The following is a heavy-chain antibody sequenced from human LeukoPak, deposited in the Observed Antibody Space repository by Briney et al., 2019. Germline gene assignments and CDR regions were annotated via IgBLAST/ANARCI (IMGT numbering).Heavy chain of an antibody. CDR3: ARDRGIAEADSFDP. J-gene: IGHJ5*02. CDR1: GGTFSSYA. D-gene: IGHD6-13*01. Sequence: AAVKVSCKASGGTFSSYAISWVRQAPGQGLEWMGWIDTYSGKTNYALKFQGRVTMTSDTSTSTAYMELRSLRSDDTAVYYCARDRGIAEADSFDPWGQGTLVTVSS. V-gene: IGHV1-18*01. CDR2: IDTYSGKT.